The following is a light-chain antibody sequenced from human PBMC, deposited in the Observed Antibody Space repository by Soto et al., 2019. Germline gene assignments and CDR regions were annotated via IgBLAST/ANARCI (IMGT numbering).Light chain of an antibody. CDR1: SSNIGAGYD. V-gene: IGLV1-40*01. CDR3: QSYDSSLSVWV. CDR2: GNS. Sequence: QSVLTQPPSVSGAPGQRVTISCTGSSSNIGAGYDVHWYQQLPGTAPKLLIYGNSNRPSGVPDRFSGSKSVTSASLAITGLQAEDEADYDCQSYDSSLSVWVFGGGTKLTVL. J-gene: IGLJ3*02.